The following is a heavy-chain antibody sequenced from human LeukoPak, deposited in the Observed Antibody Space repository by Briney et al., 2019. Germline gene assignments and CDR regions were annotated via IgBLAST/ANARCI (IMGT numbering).Heavy chain of an antibody. V-gene: IGHV4-31*03. CDR2: IYYSGST. D-gene: IGHD4-17*01. CDR3: ARTNDYGDYGPLGY. CDR1: GGSISSGGYY. J-gene: IGHJ4*02. Sequence: NTSETLSLTCTVSGGSISSGGYYWSWIRQHPGKGLEWIGYIYYSGSTYYNPSLKNRVTISVDTSKNQFSLKLSSVTAADTAVYYCARTNDYGDYGPLGYWGQGTLVTVSS.